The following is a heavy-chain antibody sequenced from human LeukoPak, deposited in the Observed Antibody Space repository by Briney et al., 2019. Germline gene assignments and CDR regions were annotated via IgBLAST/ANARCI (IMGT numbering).Heavy chain of an antibody. V-gene: IGHV4-59*08. CDR1: GGSISSYY. CDR2: IYYSGST. Sequence: SETLSLTCTVSGGSISSYYWSWIRQPPGKGLEWIGYIYYSGSTNYNPSLKSRVTISVDTSKNQFSLKLSSVTAADTAVYYCARHIVVVPAALRGAFDIWGQGTMVTVSS. D-gene: IGHD2-2*01. J-gene: IGHJ3*02. CDR3: ARHIVVVPAALRGAFDI.